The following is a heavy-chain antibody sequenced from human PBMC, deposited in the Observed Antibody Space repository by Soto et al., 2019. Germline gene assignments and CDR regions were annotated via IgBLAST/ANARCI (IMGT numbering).Heavy chain of an antibody. CDR2: INSGGTT. Sequence: GGSLRLSCAASGFTFSPYAMSWVRQAPEKGLEWVSTINSGGTTDYADSVKGRFTISRDDAKNSLYLQMNSLRPEDTAFYYCIKDTTPGGLDYWGRPILVTVSS. V-gene: IGHV3-23*01. J-gene: IGHJ4*02. D-gene: IGHD3-16*01. CDR1: GFTFSPYA. CDR3: IKDTTPGGLDY.